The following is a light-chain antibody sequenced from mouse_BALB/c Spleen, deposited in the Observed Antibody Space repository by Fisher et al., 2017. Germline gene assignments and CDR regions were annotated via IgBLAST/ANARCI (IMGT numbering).Light chain of an antibody. CDR2: DTS. Sequence: IVMTQSPAIMSASPGEKVTMTCSASSSVSYMHWYQQKSSTSPKLWIYDTSKLASGVPGRFSGSGSGTSYSLTISRMEAEDAATYYCQQWSSYPLTFGAGTKLELK. J-gene: IGKJ5*01. CDR3: QQWSSYPLT. V-gene: IGKV4-59*01. CDR1: SSVSY.